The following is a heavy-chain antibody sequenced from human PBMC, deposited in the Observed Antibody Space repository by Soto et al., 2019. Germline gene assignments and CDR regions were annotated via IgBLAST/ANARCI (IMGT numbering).Heavy chain of an antibody. Sequence: PGGSLRLSCAASGFTFSSYARSWVRQAPGKGLEWVSAISGSGGSTYYADSVKGRFTISRDNSKNTLYLQMNSLRAEDTAVYYCAKQIEAATFHYYYYMDVWGKGTTVTVSS. CDR1: GFTFSSYA. D-gene: IGHD2-15*01. J-gene: IGHJ6*03. CDR3: AKQIEAATFHYYYYMDV. CDR2: ISGSGGST. V-gene: IGHV3-23*01.